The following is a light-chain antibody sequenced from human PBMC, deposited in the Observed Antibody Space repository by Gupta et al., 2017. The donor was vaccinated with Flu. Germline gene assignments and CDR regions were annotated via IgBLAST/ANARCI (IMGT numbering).Light chain of an antibody. CDR3: QQRSNRPPYT. CDR2: DAS. V-gene: IGKV3-11*01. J-gene: IGKJ2*01. Sequence: ESTTSSSRSSKSISHNLVGYQQQPGQAPTLLIYDASTRATGIPAKFSGSGSGTDVTLTISSLESEDFAVYYCQQRSNRPPYTFGQGTKLQIK. CDR1: KSISHN.